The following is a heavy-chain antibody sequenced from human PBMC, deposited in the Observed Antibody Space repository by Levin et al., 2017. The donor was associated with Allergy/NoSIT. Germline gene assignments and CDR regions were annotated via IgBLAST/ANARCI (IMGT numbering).Heavy chain of an antibody. J-gene: IGHJ4*02. CDR2: IYYSGST. CDR1: GGSISSSSYY. CDR3: AGRTYRD. D-gene: IGHD3-16*02. Sequence: SQTLSLTCTVSGGSISSSSYYWGWIRQPPGKGLEWIGTIYYSGSTYYNPSLKSPITISVDTSKNQFSLKVRSVTAADTAVYYCAGRTYRDWGQGTLVTVSS. V-gene: IGHV4-39*01.